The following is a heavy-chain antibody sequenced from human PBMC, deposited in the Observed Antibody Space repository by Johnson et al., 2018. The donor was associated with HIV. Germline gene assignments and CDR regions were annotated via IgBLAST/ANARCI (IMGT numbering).Heavy chain of an antibody. Sequence: MQLVESGGGLVKPGGSLRLSCAASGFTFSNAWMSWVRQAPGKGLEWVGRIKSKTDGGTTYYADSVRGRFTISRDDSRNTLYLQMNSLRAEDTAVYYCVKGIDSSSWYAFDIWGQGTMVTVSS. D-gene: IGHD6-13*01. CDR2: IKSKTDGGTT. V-gene: IGHV3-15*01. CDR1: GFTFSNAW. CDR3: VKGIDSSSWYAFDI. J-gene: IGHJ3*02.